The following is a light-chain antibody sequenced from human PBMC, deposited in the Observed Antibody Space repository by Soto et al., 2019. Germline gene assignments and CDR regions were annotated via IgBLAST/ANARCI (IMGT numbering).Light chain of an antibody. J-gene: IGKJ4*01. Sequence: DIQMTQSPSSLSASVGDRVTITCQASQDISNYLNWYQQKPGKAPKLLIYDASNLETGVPSRFSGSGSGTHFTLTISSLQPEDIATYYCQQYDNLPLTFGGGTKVEIK. CDR1: QDISNY. CDR3: QQYDNLPLT. CDR2: DAS. V-gene: IGKV1-33*01.